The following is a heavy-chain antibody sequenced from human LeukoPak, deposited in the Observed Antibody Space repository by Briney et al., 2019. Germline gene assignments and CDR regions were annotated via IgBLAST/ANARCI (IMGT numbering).Heavy chain of an antibody. J-gene: IGHJ4*02. CDR2: ISSDSRHI. Sequence: GGSLRLSCAASGFTFSTYSMNWVRQAPGKGLEWVSPISSDSRHIFYADSVEGRFTISRDNSKNTLYLQMNSLRAEDTAVYYCARDRVAVAALDYWGQGTLVTVSS. D-gene: IGHD6-19*01. V-gene: IGHV3-21*01. CDR3: ARDRVAVAALDY. CDR1: GFTFSTYS.